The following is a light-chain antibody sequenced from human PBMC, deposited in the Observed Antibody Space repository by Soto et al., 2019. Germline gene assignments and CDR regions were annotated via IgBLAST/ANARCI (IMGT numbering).Light chain of an antibody. V-gene: IGKV1-6*01. CDR2: GAS. CDR3: LQDNNYPWT. J-gene: IGKJ1*01. CDR1: QAIRDD. Sequence: AIQMTQSPSYLSAYVGDRVTITCRASQAIRDDLGWYQQKPGQAPKLLIYGASSLHDGVPSRFSGSGSGTDFTLTISSLQPEDFATYYCLQDNNYPWTFGQGTKVEVK.